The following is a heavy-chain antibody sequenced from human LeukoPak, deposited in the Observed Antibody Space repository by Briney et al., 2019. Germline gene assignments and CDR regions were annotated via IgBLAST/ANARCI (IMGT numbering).Heavy chain of an antibody. J-gene: IGHJ4*02. CDR3: TRDLSNYSGSGSYYPLAY. V-gene: IGHV3-49*04. Sequence: GGSLRLSCTTSGFTFGDFAMNWVRQAPGKGLDWVGFIRSKAYGGTAEYAASLKGRFTISRDDSKSIAYLQMNSLKTEDTAEYYCTRDLSNYSGSGSYYPLAYWGQGTLVTVSS. CDR1: GFTFGDFA. CDR2: IRSKAYGGTA. D-gene: IGHD3-10*01.